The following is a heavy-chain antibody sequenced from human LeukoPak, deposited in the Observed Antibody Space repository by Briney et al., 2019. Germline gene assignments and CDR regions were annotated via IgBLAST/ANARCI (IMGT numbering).Heavy chain of an antibody. CDR2: IYYSGST. CDR1: GGSISSSSYY. Sequence: SETLSLTCTVSGGSISSSSYYWGWIRQPPGKGLEWIGYIYYSGSTNYNPSLKSRVTISVDTSKNQFSLKLSSVTAADTAVYYCARDVLRFGPGWFDPWGQGTLVTVSS. D-gene: IGHD2-8*01. J-gene: IGHJ5*02. CDR3: ARDVLRFGPGWFDP. V-gene: IGHV4-61*01.